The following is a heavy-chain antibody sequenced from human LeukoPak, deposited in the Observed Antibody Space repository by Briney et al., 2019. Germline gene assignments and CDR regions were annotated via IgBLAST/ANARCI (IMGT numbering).Heavy chain of an antibody. J-gene: IGHJ4*02. Sequence: SETLSLTCTVSGGSISSSSYYWGWIRQPPGKELEWIGSIYYSGSTYYNPSLKSRVTISVDTSKNQFSLKLSSVTAADTAVYYCARMGYSSSSHDYWGQGTLVTVSS. V-gene: IGHV4-39*01. D-gene: IGHD6-6*01. CDR1: GGSISSSSYY. CDR3: ARMGYSSSSHDY. CDR2: IYYSGST.